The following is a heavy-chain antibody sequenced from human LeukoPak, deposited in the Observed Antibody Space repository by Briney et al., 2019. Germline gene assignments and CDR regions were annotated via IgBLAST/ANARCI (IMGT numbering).Heavy chain of an antibody. CDR2: IYSGGST. CDR1: GFTVSSNY. D-gene: IGHD2-15*01. V-gene: IGHV3-53*01. J-gene: IGHJ5*02. CDR3: ARLLVVESRFDP. Sequence: GGSLRLSCAASGFTVSSNYMSWVRQAPGKGLEWVSVIYSGGSTYYADSVKGRFTISRDNSKNTLYLQMNSLRAEDTAVYYCARLLVVESRFDPWGQGTLVTVSS.